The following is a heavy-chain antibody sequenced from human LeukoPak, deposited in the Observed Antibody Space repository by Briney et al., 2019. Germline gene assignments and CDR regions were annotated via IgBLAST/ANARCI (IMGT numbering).Heavy chain of an antibody. D-gene: IGHD2-2*01. CDR3: AKGMEWVVVPAALDV. V-gene: IGHV3-23*01. CDR2: ISGSSSTT. CDR1: GFTFSSYA. Sequence: GGSLRLSFAASGFTFSSYAMSWVRQAPGKGLEWVSAISGSSSTTFYADSVKGRFTISRDNSMDTLFLQMNSLRAEDTALYYCAKGMEWVVVPAALDVWGQGTTVTVSS. J-gene: IGHJ6*02.